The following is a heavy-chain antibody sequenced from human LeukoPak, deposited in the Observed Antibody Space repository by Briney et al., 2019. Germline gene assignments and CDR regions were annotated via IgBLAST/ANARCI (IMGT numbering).Heavy chain of an antibody. CDR2: IYYSGST. D-gene: IGHD5-18*01. V-gene: IGHV4-59*01. J-gene: IGHJ6*02. Sequence: SETLSLTCTVSGGSINSYCWSWIRQPPGKGLDWIGYIYYSGSTDYNPSLKSRVTISVDTSKNQFSLKLSSVTAADTAVYYCARVLMGYSYGSPDANYYYGMDVWGQGTTVTVSS. CDR3: ARVLMGYSYGSPDANYYYGMDV. CDR1: GGSINSYC.